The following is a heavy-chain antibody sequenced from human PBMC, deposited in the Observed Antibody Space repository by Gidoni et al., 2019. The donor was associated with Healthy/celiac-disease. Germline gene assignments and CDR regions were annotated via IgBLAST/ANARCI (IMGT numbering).Heavy chain of an antibody. D-gene: IGHD3-10*01. J-gene: IGHJ4*02. CDR3: ARLIWFGDPHFDY. V-gene: IGHV4-39*01. CDR1: GGSISSSSYY. CDR2: IYYSGST. Sequence: QLQLQESGPGLVKPSETLSLSCTVPGGSISSSSYYWGWIRQPPGKGLEWIGSIYYSGSTYYNPSLKSRVTISVDTSKNQFSLKLSSVTAADTAVYYCARLIWFGDPHFDYWGQGTLVTVSS.